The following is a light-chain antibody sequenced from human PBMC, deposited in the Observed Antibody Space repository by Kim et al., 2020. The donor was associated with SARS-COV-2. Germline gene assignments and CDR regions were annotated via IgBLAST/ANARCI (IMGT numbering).Light chain of an antibody. J-gene: IGKJ1*01. Sequence: DIQLTQSPSFLSASVGDRVTITCRASQGINSYLAWYQQKPGKAPKLLIYAASTLQSGVPSRFSGSGSGTEFTLTISSLQPEDFTTYFCQQLNSYPKTFGQGTKVDIK. CDR2: AAS. CDR1: QGINSY. CDR3: QQLNSYPKT. V-gene: IGKV1-9*01.